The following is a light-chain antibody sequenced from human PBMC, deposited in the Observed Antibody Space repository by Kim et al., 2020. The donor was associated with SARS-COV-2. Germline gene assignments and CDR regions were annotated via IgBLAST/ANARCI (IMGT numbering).Light chain of an antibody. Sequence: DIQMTQSPSSLSASVGDRVTITCRASQDIGNFLAWYQQKPGRLPNLLIYAASTLQSGVPSRFSGSGSGTEFTLTISSLQPEDVATYYCQKCNTAPWTFGQGTKVDIK. CDR1: QDIGNF. V-gene: IGKV1-27*01. J-gene: IGKJ1*01. CDR3: QKCNTAPWT. CDR2: AAS.